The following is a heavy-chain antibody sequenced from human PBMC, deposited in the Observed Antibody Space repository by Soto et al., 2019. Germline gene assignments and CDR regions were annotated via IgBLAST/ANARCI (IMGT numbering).Heavy chain of an antibody. CDR2: ISAYNGNT. J-gene: IGHJ4*02. Sequence: QVQRVQSGAEVKKPGASVKVSCKASGYTFTSYGISWVRQAPGQGLEWMGWISAYNGNTNYAQKLQGRVTMTTDTSTSTAYMELRSLRSDDTAVYYCARGPPSYYDSSGYYKYFDYWGQGTLVTVSS. CDR3: ARGPPSYYDSSGYYKYFDY. CDR1: GYTFTSYG. V-gene: IGHV1-18*01. D-gene: IGHD3-22*01.